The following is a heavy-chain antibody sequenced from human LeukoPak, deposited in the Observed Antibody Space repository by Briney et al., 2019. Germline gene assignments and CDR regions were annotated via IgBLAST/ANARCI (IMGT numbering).Heavy chain of an antibody. V-gene: IGHV4-39*07. J-gene: IGHJ6*03. CDR2: IYDNGNT. D-gene: IGHD4-23*01. CDR3: AREEYAFNSHMHC. Sequence: SETLSLTCTVSGASVTSTGYCWAWLRQPPGKGLEWIGSIYDNGNTYYNPPLTSRVTLSLDTSQNHFSLKLSSVTAADTAVYHCAREEYAFNSHMHCWGKGTTVTVSS. CDR1: GASVTSTGYC.